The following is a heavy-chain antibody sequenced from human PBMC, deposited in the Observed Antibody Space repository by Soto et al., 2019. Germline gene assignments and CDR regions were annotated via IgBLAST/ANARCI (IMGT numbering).Heavy chain of an antibody. V-gene: IGHV3-53*01. J-gene: IGHJ5*02. D-gene: IGHD2-15*01. CDR2: IYSGGST. CDR3: ARHTRRGYCSGGRCP. CDR1: GFTVSSNY. Sequence: GGSLRLSCAASGFTVSSNYMSWVRQAPGKGLEWVSVIYSGGSTYYADSVKGRFTVSRDNSKNTLYLQMNSLRAEDTAVYYCARHTRRGYCSGGRCPWGQGTLVTVSS.